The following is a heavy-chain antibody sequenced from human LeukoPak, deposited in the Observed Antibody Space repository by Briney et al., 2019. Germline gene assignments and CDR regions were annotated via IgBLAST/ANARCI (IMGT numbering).Heavy chain of an antibody. Sequence: GGSLRLSCAASGFTFSSYAMSWVRQAPGKGLEWISTISGSGGSTYYVDSAKGRFTISRDNSRNTLYLQMNSLRAEDTAVYYCAKPHFDYWGQGALVTVSS. CDR3: AKPHFDY. J-gene: IGHJ4*02. V-gene: IGHV3-23*01. CDR1: GFTFSSYA. CDR2: ISGSGGST.